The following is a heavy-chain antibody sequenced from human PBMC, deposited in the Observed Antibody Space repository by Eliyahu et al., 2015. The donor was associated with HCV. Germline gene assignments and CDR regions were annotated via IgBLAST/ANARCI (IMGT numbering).Heavy chain of an antibody. CDR2: ISYSGST. CDR1: GDSISSSY. J-gene: IGHJ6*02. Sequence: LVKPSETLSLTCSVSGDSISSSYWSWIRQSPAKGLEWIGYISYSGSTKYNPSLKGRVTILVDTSKNQVSLKLTSVTAADTAVYYCARDGYDCGGGTCSYRMDVWGQGTTVTVSS. CDR3: ARDGYDCGGGTCSYRMDV. V-gene: IGHV4-59*12. D-gene: IGHD2-21*01.